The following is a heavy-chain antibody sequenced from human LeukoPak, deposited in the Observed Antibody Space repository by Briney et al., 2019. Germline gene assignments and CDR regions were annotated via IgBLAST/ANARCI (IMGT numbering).Heavy chain of an antibody. V-gene: IGHV4-4*02. D-gene: IGHD3-16*01. CDR1: GGSINSSNW. CDR2: INHSGST. Sequence: SETLSLTCDVSGGSINSSNWWSWVRQSPGKGLEWIGEINHSGSTNYNPSLKSRVTISVDTSKNQFSLKLNSVTAADTAVYYCARHYGPWGQGTLVTVSS. J-gene: IGHJ5*02. CDR3: ARHYGP.